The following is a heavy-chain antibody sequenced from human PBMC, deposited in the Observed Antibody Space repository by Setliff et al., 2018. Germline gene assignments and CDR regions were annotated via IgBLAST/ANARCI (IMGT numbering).Heavy chain of an antibody. CDR1: GGSFSSSDDY. CDR3: ARQKYWSGYYGEGYYYYMDV. CDR2: TSYSGRN. D-gene: IGHD3-3*01. V-gene: IGHV4-39*01. Sequence: PSETLSLTCNVSGGSFSSSDDYWGWIRQPPGKGPEWLGSTSYSGRNHYSPSLKSRVTIFADTSKNQFSLLLNSVTAADTAVYYCARQKYWSGYYGEGYYYYMDVWGKGTTVTVSS. J-gene: IGHJ6*03.